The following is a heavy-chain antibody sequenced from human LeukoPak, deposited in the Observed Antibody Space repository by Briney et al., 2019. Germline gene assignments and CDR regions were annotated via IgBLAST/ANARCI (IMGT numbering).Heavy chain of an antibody. CDR2: ISSSSSTI. V-gene: IGHV3-48*01. CDR3: AKDKYTTSWLFFDS. Sequence: PGGSLRLSCAASGFTFSSYSMNWVRQAPGKGLEWVSHISSSSSTIYYADSVKGRFTISRDNSKSTLYLQINSLSAEDTAVYYCAKDKYTTSWLFFDSWGQGTLATVSS. CDR1: GFTFSSYS. D-gene: IGHD6-13*01. J-gene: IGHJ4*02.